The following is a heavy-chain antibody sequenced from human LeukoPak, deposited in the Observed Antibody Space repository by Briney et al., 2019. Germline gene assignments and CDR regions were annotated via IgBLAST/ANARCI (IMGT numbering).Heavy chain of an antibody. Sequence: SQTLSLTCTVSGGSLSSGGYYWSWVRQHPGRGLEWIGYIYYSGSTYYNPSLKSRVTISVDTSKNQFSLKLSSVTAADTAVYYCARVRCSGGSCFHDYWGQGTLVTVSS. CDR3: ARVRCSGGSCFHDY. V-gene: IGHV4-31*03. CDR1: GGSLSSGGYY. CDR2: IYYSGST. D-gene: IGHD2-15*01. J-gene: IGHJ4*02.